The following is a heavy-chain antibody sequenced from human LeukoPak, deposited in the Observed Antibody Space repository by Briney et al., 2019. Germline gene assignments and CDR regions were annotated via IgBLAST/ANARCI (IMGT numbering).Heavy chain of an antibody. CDR2: INHSGST. CDR1: GGSFSGYY. D-gene: IGHD5-24*01. CDR3: ARGGRWLQFLVHFDY. J-gene: IGHJ4*02. Sequence: SETLSLTCAVYGGSFSGYYWSWIRQPPGKGLEWIGEINHSGSTNYNPPLKSRVTISVDTSKNQFSLKLSSVTAADTAVYYCARGGRWLQFLVHFDYWGQGTLVTVSS. V-gene: IGHV4-34*01.